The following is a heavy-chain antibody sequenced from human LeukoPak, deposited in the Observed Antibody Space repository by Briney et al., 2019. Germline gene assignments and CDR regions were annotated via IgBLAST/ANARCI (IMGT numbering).Heavy chain of an antibody. CDR3: AKDGRGKYYFDY. J-gene: IGHJ4*02. CDR2: ISSSSSYI. CDR1: GFTFSSYS. V-gene: IGHV3-21*01. Sequence: PGGSLRLSCAASGFTFSSYSMNWVRQAPGKGLEWVSSISSSSSYIYYADSVKGRFTISRDNAKNSLYLQMNSLRAEDTAVYYCAKDGRGKYYFDYWGQGTLVTVSS. D-gene: IGHD3-10*01.